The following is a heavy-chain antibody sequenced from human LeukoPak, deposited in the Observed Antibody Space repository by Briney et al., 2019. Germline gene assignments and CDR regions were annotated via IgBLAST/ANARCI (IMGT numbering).Heavy chain of an antibody. CDR2: IYPRDSDT. Sequence: GESLKISCKGSGYSFTSYWVAWAREMPGKGLEWMGIIYPRDSDTRYSPSFQGQVTISADKSINTAYLQWSGLKASETAVYYCARHVTTASAARGFDIWGQGTMVTVSS. CDR3: ARHVTTASAARGFDI. CDR1: GYSFTSYW. J-gene: IGHJ3*02. D-gene: IGHD1-14*01. V-gene: IGHV5-51*01.